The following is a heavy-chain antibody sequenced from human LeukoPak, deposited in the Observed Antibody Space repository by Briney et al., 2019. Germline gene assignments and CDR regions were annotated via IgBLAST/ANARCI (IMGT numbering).Heavy chain of an antibody. D-gene: IGHD2-15*01. CDR1: GGSISSYY. V-gene: IGHV4-4*07. CDR2: IYSTGST. CDR3: AGDDRSGGSQTFDP. Sequence: SETLSLTCTVSGGSISSYYWSWIRQPAGKGLEWIGRIYSTGSTNYNPSLKSRVTMSVDTSKNQFSLRLRSVTAADTAVYYCAGDDRSGGSQTFDPWGQGTLVTVSS. J-gene: IGHJ5*02.